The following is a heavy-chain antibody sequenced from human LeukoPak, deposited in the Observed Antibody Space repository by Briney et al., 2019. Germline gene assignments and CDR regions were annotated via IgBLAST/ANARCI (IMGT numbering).Heavy chain of an antibody. D-gene: IGHD2-21*01. Sequence: SETLSLTCAVYGGSFSGYYWSWIRQPPGKGLEWIGEINHSGSANYNPSLKSRVTISVDTSKNQFSLKLSSVTAADTAVYYCARDRSGICGGDCSYSYFDYWGQGTLVTVSS. J-gene: IGHJ4*02. CDR2: INHSGSA. CDR3: ARDRSGICGGDCSYSYFDY. CDR1: GGSFSGYY. V-gene: IGHV4-34*01.